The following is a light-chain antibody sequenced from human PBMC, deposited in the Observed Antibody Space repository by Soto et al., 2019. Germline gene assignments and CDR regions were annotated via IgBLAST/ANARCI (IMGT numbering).Light chain of an antibody. V-gene: IGKV3-20*01. Sequence: IVLTQSAGTLSLSPRERATLSCRASQSVSSSYLAWYQQKPGQAPRLLIYGASSRATGTPDRFSGSGSGTDFTLTISRLEPEDFAVYYCQQYGSSPATFGGGTKVDIK. CDR1: QSVSSSY. J-gene: IGKJ4*01. CDR2: GAS. CDR3: QQYGSSPAT.